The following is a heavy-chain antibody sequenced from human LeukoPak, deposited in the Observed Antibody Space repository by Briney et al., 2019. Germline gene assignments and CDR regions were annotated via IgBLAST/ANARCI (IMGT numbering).Heavy chain of an antibody. D-gene: IGHD3-9*01. CDR2: ISSSSSYI. V-gene: IGHV3-21*01. J-gene: IGHJ5*02. Sequence: GGSLRLSCAASGFTFSSYSMNWVRQAPGKGLEWVSSISSSSSYIYYADSVKGRFTISRDNAKNSLYLQMNSLRAEDTAVYYCARDLGYFDQGNWFDPWGLGTLVTVSS. CDR1: GFTFSSYS. CDR3: ARDLGYFDQGNWFDP.